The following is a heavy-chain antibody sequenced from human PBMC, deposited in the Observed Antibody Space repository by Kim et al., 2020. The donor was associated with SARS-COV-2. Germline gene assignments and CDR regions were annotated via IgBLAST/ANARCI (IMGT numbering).Heavy chain of an antibody. D-gene: IGHD3-10*01. J-gene: IGHJ4*02. CDR3: AKGGHGSGTFYY. Sequence: YDADSVKGRFTISRDNSKNTLYLPMNSRRAEETAVYYCAKGGHGSGTFYYWGQGTLVTVSS. V-gene: IGHV3-23*01.